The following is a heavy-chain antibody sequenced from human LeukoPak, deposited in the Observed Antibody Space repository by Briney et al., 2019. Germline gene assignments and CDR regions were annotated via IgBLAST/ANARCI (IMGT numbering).Heavy chain of an antibody. Sequence: GGSLRLSXAASGFTFTNAWMIWVRQAPGKGLEWVGRIKSTTDGGTTDYTAPVKGRFTISRDDSKNTLYLQMDSLKTEDTAVYYCARGHVPGSDRHWDYWGQGILVTVSS. CDR2: IKSTTDGGTT. CDR1: GFTFTNAW. D-gene: IGHD3-10*01. CDR3: ARGHVPGSDRHWDY. J-gene: IGHJ4*02. V-gene: IGHV3-15*01.